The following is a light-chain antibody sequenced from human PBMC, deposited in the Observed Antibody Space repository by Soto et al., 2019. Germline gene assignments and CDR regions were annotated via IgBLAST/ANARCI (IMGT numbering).Light chain of an antibody. CDR1: QSVNSY. J-gene: IGKJ3*01. Sequence: EVVLTQSPATLSLSPGERATLSCRASQSVNSYLAWYQHKPGQAPRLLIHDASYRATGTPARFSGSGSGTDFTLTISCLEPEDFAVYYCQHRYGFSFGPGTKVDV. CDR2: DAS. CDR3: QHRYGFS. V-gene: IGKV3-11*01.